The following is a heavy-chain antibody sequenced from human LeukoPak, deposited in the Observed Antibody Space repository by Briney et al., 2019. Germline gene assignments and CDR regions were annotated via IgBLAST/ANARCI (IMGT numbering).Heavy chain of an antibody. CDR2: IYYSGST. CDR1: GGSISSYY. J-gene: IGHJ5*02. Sequence: SETLSLTCTVSGGSISSYYWSCIRQPPGKGLEWIGYIYYSGSTNYNPSLKSRVTISVDPSKNQFSLKLSSVTAADTAMYYCARDCSTTSCYETGWFDPWGQGTLVTVSS. CDR3: ARDCSTTSCYETGWFDP. V-gene: IGHV4-59*01. D-gene: IGHD2-2*01.